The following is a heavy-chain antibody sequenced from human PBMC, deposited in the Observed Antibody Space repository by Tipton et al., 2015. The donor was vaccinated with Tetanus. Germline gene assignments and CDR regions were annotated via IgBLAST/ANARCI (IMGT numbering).Heavy chain of an antibody. D-gene: IGHD3-22*01. CDR2: IYSGGST. Sequence: SLRLSCAVSGLTVSINSMSWVRQAPGKGLEWVSVIYSGGSTYYGDSVKDRFTISRDNSKNTVYLQMNSLRADDTALYYCAPSRDSSGYFSTFWGQGTLVTVAS. CDR1: GLTVSINS. V-gene: IGHV3-53*01. J-gene: IGHJ4*02. CDR3: APSRDSSGYFSTF.